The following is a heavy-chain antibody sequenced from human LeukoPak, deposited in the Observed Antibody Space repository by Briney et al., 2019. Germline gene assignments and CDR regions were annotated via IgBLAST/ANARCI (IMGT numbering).Heavy chain of an antibody. J-gene: IGHJ4*02. Sequence: GGSLRLSCAASGFTFSSYGMHWVRQAPGKGLEWVSSISSSSSYIYYADSVKGRFTISRDNAKNSLYLQMNSLRAEDTAVYYCARGLRVLLWFGEENFDHWGQGTLVTVSS. V-gene: IGHV3-21*01. CDR2: ISSSSSYI. D-gene: IGHD3-10*01. CDR1: GFTFSSYG. CDR3: ARGLRVLLWFGEENFDH.